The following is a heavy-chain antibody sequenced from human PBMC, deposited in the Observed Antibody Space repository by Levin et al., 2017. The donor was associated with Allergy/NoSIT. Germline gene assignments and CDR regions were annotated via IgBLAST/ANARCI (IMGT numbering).Heavy chain of an antibody. Sequence: GESLKISCAASGFTFSGYWMHWVRQAPGKGLVWVSRITSDGYSTNYADSVKGRFTISRDNAKNTLYLQMNSLRAEDTAVYYCVRRRGQMVRSGYYYDYMGVWGKGTTVTVSS. J-gene: IGHJ6*03. CDR2: ITSDGYST. CDR3: VRRRGQMVRSGYYYDYMGV. V-gene: IGHV3-74*01. D-gene: IGHD6-13*01. CDR1: GFTFSGYW.